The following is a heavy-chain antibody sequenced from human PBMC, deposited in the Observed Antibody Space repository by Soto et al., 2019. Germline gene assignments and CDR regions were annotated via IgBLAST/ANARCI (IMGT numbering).Heavy chain of an antibody. J-gene: IGHJ2*01. D-gene: IGHD2-2*02. V-gene: IGHV3-21*01. CDR1: GFTFSSYS. Sequence: EVQLVESGGGLVKPGGSLRLSCAASGFTFSSYSMNWVRQAPGKGLEWVSSISSSSSYIYYADSVKGRFTISRDNAKNSLYLQMNSLRAEDTAVYYCARDEGVVPAAIDWYFDLWGRGTLVTVSS. CDR2: ISSSSSYI. CDR3: ARDEGVVPAAIDWYFDL.